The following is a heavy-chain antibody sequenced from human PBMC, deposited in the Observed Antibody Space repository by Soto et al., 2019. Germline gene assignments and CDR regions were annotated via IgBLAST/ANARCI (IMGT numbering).Heavy chain of an antibody. D-gene: IGHD6-13*01. CDR3: ARERSFARPAGWFEP. J-gene: IGHJ5*02. Sequence: ETLSLTCDVSGYSMTSGFYWGWIRQTPGKGLEWIGSVYHSGATYYNPSLQSRVSISVDTSKSQFSLKLISATAADTGTYYCARERSFARPAGWFEPWGQGTQVTVSS. CDR1: GYSMTSGFY. V-gene: IGHV4-38-2*02. CDR2: VYHSGAT.